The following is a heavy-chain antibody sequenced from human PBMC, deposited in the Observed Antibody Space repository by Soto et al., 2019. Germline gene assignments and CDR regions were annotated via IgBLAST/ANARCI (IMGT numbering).Heavy chain of an antibody. J-gene: IGHJ3*02. CDR3: ARDRRLYYSDAFDI. D-gene: IGHD1-26*01. V-gene: IGHV3-30*03. Sequence: QVQLVESGGGVVQPGRSLRLSCAASGFTFSIYGMHWVRHAPGKGLEWVAMISFDGSEKYYTDSVKGRFHISRDSSKNTMYLQMASLRVEDTAVYCCARDRRLYYSDAFDIWGQGTTVTVSS. CDR2: ISFDGSEK. CDR1: GFTFSIYG.